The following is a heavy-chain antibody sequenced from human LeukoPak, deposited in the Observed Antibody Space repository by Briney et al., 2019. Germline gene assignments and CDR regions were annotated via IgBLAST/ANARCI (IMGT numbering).Heavy chain of an antibody. D-gene: IGHD6-6*01. J-gene: IGHJ1*01. CDR3: ARHFRHSSSKYFQH. CDR2: INHSGST. V-gene: IGHV4-34*01. CDR1: GGSFSGYY. Sequence: SETLSLTCAVYGGSFSGYYWSWIRQPPGKGLEWIGEINHSGSTNYNPSLKSRVTISVDPSKNQFSLKLSSVTAADTAVYYCARHFRHSSSKYFQHWGQGTLVTVSS.